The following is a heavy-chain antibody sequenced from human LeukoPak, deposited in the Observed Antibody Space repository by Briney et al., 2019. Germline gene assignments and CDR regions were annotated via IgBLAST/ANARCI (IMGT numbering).Heavy chain of an antibody. CDR2: ISYDGSNK. CDR1: GFTFSSYA. Sequence: PGGSLRLSCAASGFTFSSYAMHWVRQAPGKGLEWVAVISYDGSNKYYADSVKGRFTISRDNSKNTLYLQMNSLRAEDTAVYYCATGVVDCYNSSAPFEDWGPGTLVTFSS. D-gene: IGHD3-22*01. J-gene: IGHJ4*02. V-gene: IGHV3-30-3*01. CDR3: ATGVVDCYNSSAPFED.